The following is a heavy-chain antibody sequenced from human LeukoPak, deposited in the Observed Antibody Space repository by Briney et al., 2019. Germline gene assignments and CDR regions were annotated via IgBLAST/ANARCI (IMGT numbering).Heavy chain of an antibody. CDR3: ARIYCSSGSCFEYFQH. D-gene: IGHD2-15*01. J-gene: IGHJ1*01. V-gene: IGHV3-74*01. Sequence: GGSLRLSCAASGFTFSTYWMHWVRQAPGKGLVWVSRINGDGSSTTYADSVKGRFTISRDNAKNSLYLQMNSLRAEDTAVFYCARIYCSSGSCFEYFQHWGQGTLVTVSS. CDR2: INGDGSST. CDR1: GFTFSTYW.